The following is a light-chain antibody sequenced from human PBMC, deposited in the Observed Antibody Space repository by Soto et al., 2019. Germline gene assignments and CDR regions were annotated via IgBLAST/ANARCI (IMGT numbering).Light chain of an antibody. J-gene: IGKJ1*01. V-gene: IGKV1-5*01. CDR2: DAS. Sequence: DIQMTQAPSTLSASAGDRVTITCLASQSISSWLAWYQQKPGKAPKLLIYDASSLESGVPSRFSGSGSGTEFTLTISSLQPDDFATYYCQQYNSYSGTFGQGTKVDI. CDR1: QSISSW. CDR3: QQYNSYSGT.